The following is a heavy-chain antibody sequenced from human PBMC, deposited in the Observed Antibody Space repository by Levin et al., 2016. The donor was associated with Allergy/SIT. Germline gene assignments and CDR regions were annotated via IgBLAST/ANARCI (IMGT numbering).Heavy chain of an antibody. V-gene: IGHV3-72*01. CDR1: GFTFSDHY. Sequence: GGSLRLSCAASGFTFSDHYMDWVRQAPGKGLEWVARIRNRAKTYTTEYAASVKGRLTISRDDSQKSLYLQMRGLKSDDTAVYYCAASLNRDDDHYNMDVWGQGTTVTVSS. J-gene: IGHJ6*02. CDR3: AASLNRDDDHYNMDV. D-gene: IGHD1-1*01. CDR2: IRNRAKTYTT.